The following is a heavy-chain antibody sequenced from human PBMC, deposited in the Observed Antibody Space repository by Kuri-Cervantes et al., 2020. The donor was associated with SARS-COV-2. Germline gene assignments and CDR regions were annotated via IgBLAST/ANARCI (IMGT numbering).Heavy chain of an antibody. CDR1: GGSISSYY. V-gene: IGHV4-4*07. J-gene: IGHJ4*02. CDR2: IYTSGST. Sequence: SETLSLTCTVSGGSISSYYWSWIRQPAGKGLEWIGRIYTSGSTNYNPSLKSRVTMSVDKSKNQFSLKLSSVTAADTAVYYCASSNSGGWYPFQGYFDYWGQGTLVTVSS. D-gene: IGHD6-19*01. CDR3: ASSNSGGWYPFQGYFDY.